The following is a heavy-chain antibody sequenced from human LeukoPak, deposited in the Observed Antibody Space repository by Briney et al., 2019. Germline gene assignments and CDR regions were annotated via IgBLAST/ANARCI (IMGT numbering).Heavy chain of an antibody. CDR3: ARERTLFPGDSSGYFDY. Sequence: SQTLSLTCSVSGGSISSGSYYWSWLRQPAGTGLEWLGRFYTSGSTNYNPSLKSRVTISVDTSKNQFSLKLSSVTAADTAVYYCARERTLFPGDSSGYFDYWGQGTLVTVSS. V-gene: IGHV4-61*02. J-gene: IGHJ4*02. CDR2: FYTSGST. CDR1: GGSISSGSYY. D-gene: IGHD3-22*01.